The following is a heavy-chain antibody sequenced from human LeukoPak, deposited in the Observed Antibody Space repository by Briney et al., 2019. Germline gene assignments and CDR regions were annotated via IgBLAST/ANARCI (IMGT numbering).Heavy chain of an antibody. D-gene: IGHD6-19*01. CDR1: GYTFTSYG. Sequence: GASVKVSCKASGYTFTSYGISWVRQAPGQGLEWIGWISAYNDNTNYAQKLQGRVTMTTDTSTSTAYMELRSLRSDDTAVYYCARDLEIAVAGTSRYFDLWGRGTLVTVSS. J-gene: IGHJ2*01. CDR3: ARDLEIAVAGTSRYFDL. CDR2: ISAYNDNT. V-gene: IGHV1-18*01.